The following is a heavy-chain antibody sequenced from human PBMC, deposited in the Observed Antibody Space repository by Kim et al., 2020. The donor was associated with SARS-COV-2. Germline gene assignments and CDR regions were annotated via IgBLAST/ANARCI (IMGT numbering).Heavy chain of an antibody. V-gene: IGHV3-48*02. D-gene: IGHD2-8*01. Sequence: IHYADSVKGRLTGSRDNAKNALYLEMNSLGEGDTGVYFCARDFEWALDLWGQGTLVTVSS. CDR2: I. CDR3: ARDFEWALDL. J-gene: IGHJ5*02.